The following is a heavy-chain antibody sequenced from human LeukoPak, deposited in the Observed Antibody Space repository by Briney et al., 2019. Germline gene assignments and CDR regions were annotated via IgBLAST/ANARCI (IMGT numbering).Heavy chain of an antibody. CDR1: GFTVSSNY. V-gene: IGHV3-53*01. Sequence: GGSLRLSCAASGFTVSSNYMSWVRQAPGKGLEWVSIIYSGGSTFYADSVKGRFTISRDNSKNTLYLQMNSLRAEDTAVYYCARGELRDAFDIWGQGTMVTVSS. CDR3: ARGELRDAFDI. J-gene: IGHJ3*02. CDR2: IYSGGST. D-gene: IGHD2-21*01.